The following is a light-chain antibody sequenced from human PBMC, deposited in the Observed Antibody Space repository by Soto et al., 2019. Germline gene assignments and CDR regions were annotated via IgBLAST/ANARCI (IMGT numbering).Light chain of an antibody. J-gene: IGKJ1*01. CDR1: QSVSID. V-gene: IGKV3-20*01. Sequence: EIVMTQSPATLSVSPGERATLSCRASQSVSIDLAWYQQTPGQAPRLLIYGASSRATGTPDRFSGSGSGTDFTLTINRLEPEYFALYYCQQYGSSPPTFGQGTKVDIK. CDR2: GAS. CDR3: QQYGSSPPT.